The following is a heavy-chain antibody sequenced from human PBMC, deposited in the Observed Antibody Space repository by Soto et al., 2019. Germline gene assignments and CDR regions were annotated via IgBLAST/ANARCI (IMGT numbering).Heavy chain of an antibody. V-gene: IGHV1-69*13. Sequence: GASVKSSCNASGGTFSSYRTNWVRQAPGEGLEWVGGIVPIYRTADYAQEFQDRVTITADESARTTYMELRSLKSQDTAVYYCVRDSGAKLSSSWGRGTLVTVSS. CDR2: IVPIYRTA. J-gene: IGHJ4*02. CDR1: GGTFSSYR. D-gene: IGHD6-13*01. CDR3: VRDSGAKLSSS.